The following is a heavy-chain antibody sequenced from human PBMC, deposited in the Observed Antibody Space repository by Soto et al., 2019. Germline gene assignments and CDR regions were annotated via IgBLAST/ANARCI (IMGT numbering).Heavy chain of an antibody. CDR3: ATSPLLYSHYYYGIDV. D-gene: IGHD1-26*01. CDR2: IKQDGSEK. Sequence: GGSLRLSCAASGFIFSSYWMSWVRQAPGKGLEWVANIKQDGSEKYYVDSVKGRFTISRDNAKNSLYPQMNSLSAEDTAVYYCATSPLLYSHYYYGIDVWGQGTTVTVSS. V-gene: IGHV3-7*01. CDR1: GFIFSSYW. J-gene: IGHJ6*02.